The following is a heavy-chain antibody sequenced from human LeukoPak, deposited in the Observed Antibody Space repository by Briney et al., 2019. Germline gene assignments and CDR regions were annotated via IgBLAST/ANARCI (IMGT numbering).Heavy chain of an antibody. D-gene: IGHD2-21*01. Sequence: PSETLSLTCTVSGGSLSSYYWNWIRQPPGKGLEWIGEINHSGSTNYNPSLKSRVTISVDTSKNQFSLKLSSVTAADTAVYYCARGQFPHYYYYMDVWGKGTTVTVSS. CDR1: GGSLSSYY. J-gene: IGHJ6*03. V-gene: IGHV4-34*01. CDR2: INHSGST. CDR3: ARGQFPHYYYYMDV.